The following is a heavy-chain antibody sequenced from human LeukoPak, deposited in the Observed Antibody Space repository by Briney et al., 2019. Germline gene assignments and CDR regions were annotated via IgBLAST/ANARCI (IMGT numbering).Heavy chain of an antibody. CDR2: ISAYNGNT. J-gene: IGHJ4*02. CDR1: GYTSTSYG. Sequence: GASVKVSCKASGYTSTSYGISWVRQAPGQGLEWMGWISAYNGNTNYAQKLQGRVTMTTDTSTSTAYMEPRSLRSDDTAVYYCARSDYYDSSGYYLSFDYWGQGTLVTVSS. V-gene: IGHV1-18*01. D-gene: IGHD3-22*01. CDR3: ARSDYYDSSGYYLSFDY.